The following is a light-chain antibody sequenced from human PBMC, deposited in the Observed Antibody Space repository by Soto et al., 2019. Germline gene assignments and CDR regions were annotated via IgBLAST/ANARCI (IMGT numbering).Light chain of an antibody. V-gene: IGKV1-5*03. J-gene: IGKJ1*01. CDR3: QQYNDNWT. CDR1: LSISSW. Sequence: DIQMTQSPSTLSASVGDRVTITCRASLSISSWLAWYQQKPGTAPNLLIYKASTLQSGVPSRFSGSGSGTEFTLTISSLQPDDSATYYCQQYNDNWTFGQGTKVEIK. CDR2: KAS.